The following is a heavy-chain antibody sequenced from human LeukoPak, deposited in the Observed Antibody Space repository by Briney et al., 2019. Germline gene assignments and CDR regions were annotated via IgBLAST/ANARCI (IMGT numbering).Heavy chain of an antibody. Sequence: PGRSLRLSCAASGFTFDDYAMHWVRQAPGKGLEWVSAISGSGGSTYYADSVKGRFTISRDNSKNTLYLQMNSLRAEDTAVYYCAKGIWYSSSFPYYYYGMDVWGQGTTVTVSS. J-gene: IGHJ6*02. V-gene: IGHV3-23*01. CDR2: ISGSGGST. CDR1: GFTFDDYA. D-gene: IGHD6-6*01. CDR3: AKGIWYSSSFPYYYYGMDV.